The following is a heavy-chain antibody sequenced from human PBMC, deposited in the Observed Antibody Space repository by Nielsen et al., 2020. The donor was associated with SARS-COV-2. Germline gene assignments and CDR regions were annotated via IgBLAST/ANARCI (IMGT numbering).Heavy chain of an antibody. CDR3: AKDVWSGAHQIGPDY. Sequence: GESLKISCAASGFTFANYGIHWVRQVAGRGLEWVAIVSRDGSDTFYVDSVKGRFTISRDNSKSTVYLQMNSLRAEDTAVYHCAKDVWSGAHQIGPDYWGQGTLVTVSS. D-gene: IGHD3-3*01. V-gene: IGHV3-30*18. J-gene: IGHJ4*02. CDR1: GFTFANYG. CDR2: VSRDGSDT.